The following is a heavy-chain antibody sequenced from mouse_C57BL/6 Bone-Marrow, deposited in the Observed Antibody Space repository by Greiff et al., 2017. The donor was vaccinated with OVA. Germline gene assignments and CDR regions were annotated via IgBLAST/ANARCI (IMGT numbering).Heavy chain of an antibody. D-gene: IGHD1-1*01. V-gene: IGHV1-59*01. CDR1: GYTFTSYW. Sequence: QVQLQQPGAELVRPGTSVKLSCKASGYTFTSYWMHWVKQRPGQGLEWIGVIDPSDSYTTYNQKFKGKATLTVDTSYSTAYMPLSSLISGVSAVYYCAIEGYYYGISLYWYFDVWGTGTTVAVSS. J-gene: IGHJ1*03. CDR3: AIEGYYYGISLYWYFDV. CDR2: IDPSDSYT.